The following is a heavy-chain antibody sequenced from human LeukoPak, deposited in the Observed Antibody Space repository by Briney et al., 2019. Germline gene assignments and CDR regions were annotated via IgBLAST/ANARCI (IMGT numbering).Heavy chain of an antibody. D-gene: IGHD2-2*01. CDR2: ISSGSKTI. Sequence: LSGGSLRLSCAASGFTFRNYSMNWVRQAPGKGLEWVSYISSGSKTIYYADSVKGRFTISRDNAKNSLYLQMNSLRDEDTAIYYCARAQLPTRFRFDYWGQGTLVTVSS. CDR1: GFTFRNYS. CDR3: ARAQLPTRFRFDY. V-gene: IGHV3-48*02. J-gene: IGHJ4*02.